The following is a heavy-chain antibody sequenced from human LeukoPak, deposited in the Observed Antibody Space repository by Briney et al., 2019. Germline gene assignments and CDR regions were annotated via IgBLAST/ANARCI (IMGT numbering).Heavy chain of an antibody. CDR1: GGSISSSSYY. V-gene: IGHV4-39*01. D-gene: IGHD3-22*01. Sequence: PSETLSLTCTVSGGSISSSSYYWGWIRQPPGKGLEWIGSIYYSGSTYYNPSLESRVTISVDTSKNQFSLKLSSVTAADTAVYYCARRYYDSSGPRFDYWGQGTLVTVSS. CDR3: ARRYYDSSGPRFDY. J-gene: IGHJ4*02. CDR2: IYYSGST.